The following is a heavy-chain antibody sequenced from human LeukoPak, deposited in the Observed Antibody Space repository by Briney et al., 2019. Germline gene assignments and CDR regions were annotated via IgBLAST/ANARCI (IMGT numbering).Heavy chain of an antibody. CDR1: GYTLTELS. CDR2: FDPEDGET. V-gene: IGHV1-24*01. D-gene: IGHD4-17*01. J-gene: IGHJ4*01. Sequence: ASVKVSCKVSGYTLTELSMHWVRQAPGKGLEWMGGFDPEDGETIYAQKFQGRVTMTEDTSTDTAYMELSSLRSEDTAVYYCATTFFYRDSHPFDYLGQGTLVTVSS. CDR3: ATTFFYRDSHPFDY.